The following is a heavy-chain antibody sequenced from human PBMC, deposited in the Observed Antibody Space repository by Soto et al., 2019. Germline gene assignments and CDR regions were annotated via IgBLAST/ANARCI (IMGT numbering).Heavy chain of an antibody. J-gene: IGHJ4*02. CDR3: ARTYSTGWYVGTSFDY. Sequence: SGPTLVNPTQTLTLTCTFSGFSLSTSGMCVSWIRQPPGKALEWLALIDWDDDKYYSTSLKTRLTISKDTSKNQVVLTMTNMDPVDTATYYCARTYSTGWYVGTSFDYWGQVTLVTVSS. D-gene: IGHD6-19*01. CDR1: GFSLSTSGMC. V-gene: IGHV2-70*01. CDR2: IDWDDDK.